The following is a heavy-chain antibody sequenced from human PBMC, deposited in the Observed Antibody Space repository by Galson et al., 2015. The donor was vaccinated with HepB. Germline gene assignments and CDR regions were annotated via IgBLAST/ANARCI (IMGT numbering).Heavy chain of an antibody. Sequence: ETLSLTCTVSGGSISSSSYYWGWIRQPPGKGLEWIGSIYYSGSTYYNPSLKSRVTISVDTSKNQFSLKLSSVTAADTAVYYCARQQILRSYFDYWGQGTLVTVSS. V-gene: IGHV4-39*01. J-gene: IGHJ4*02. D-gene: IGHD5-12*01. CDR3: ARQQILRSYFDY. CDR1: GGSISSSSYY. CDR2: IYYSGST.